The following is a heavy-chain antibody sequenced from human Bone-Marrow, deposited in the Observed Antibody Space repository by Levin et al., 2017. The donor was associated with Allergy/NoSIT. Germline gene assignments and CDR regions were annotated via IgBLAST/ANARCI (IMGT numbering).Heavy chain of an antibody. CDR1: GYTFTSYD. V-gene: IGHV1-8*01. CDR2: MNPNSGNT. J-gene: IGHJ6*02. D-gene: IGHD2-2*01. CDR3: ARGIGYCSSTSCRYYYYGMDV. Sequence: WASVKVSCKASGYTFTSYDINWVRQATGQGLEWMGWMNPNSGNTGYAQKFQGRVTMTRNTSISTAYMELSSLRSEDTAVYYCARGIGYCSSTSCRYYYYGMDVWGQGTTVTVSS.